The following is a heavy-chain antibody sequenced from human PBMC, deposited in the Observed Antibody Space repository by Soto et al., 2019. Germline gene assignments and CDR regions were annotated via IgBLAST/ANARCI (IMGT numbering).Heavy chain of an antibody. CDR1: GYTFTSYG. V-gene: IGHV1-69*13. Sequence: SVKVSCKASGYTFTSYGISWVRQAPGQGLEWMGGIIPIFGTANYAQEFQGRVTITADESTSTAYMELSSLRSEDTAVYYCARSDTTIVLMVYAPGYYYYGMDVWGQGTTVTVSS. CDR3: ARSDTTIVLMVYAPGYYYYGMDV. CDR2: IIPIFGTA. D-gene: IGHD2-8*01. J-gene: IGHJ6*02.